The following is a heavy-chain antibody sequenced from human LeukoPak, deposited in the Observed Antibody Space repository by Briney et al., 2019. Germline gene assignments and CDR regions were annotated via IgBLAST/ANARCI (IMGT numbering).Heavy chain of an antibody. Sequence: ASVKVSCKASGYTFTTYVISWVRQAPGQGLEWMGWTSAYNGDTKYAQKLQGRVTMTTDTSTSTAYMELRNLRSDDTAVYYCAREKGAANDYWGQGTLVTVTS. V-gene: IGHV1-18*01. D-gene: IGHD2-15*01. CDR1: GYTFTTYV. CDR2: TSAYNGDT. CDR3: AREKGAANDY. J-gene: IGHJ4*02.